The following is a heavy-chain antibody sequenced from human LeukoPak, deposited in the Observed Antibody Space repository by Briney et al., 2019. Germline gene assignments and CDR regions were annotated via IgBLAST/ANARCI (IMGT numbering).Heavy chain of an antibody. Sequence: TGGSLRLSCAASGFTFSSYEMDWVRQAPGKGLEWLSYISGGGDTIYYADSVKGRFTISRDNAKNSLFLQMNSLRAEDTAVYYCASLWGTPPLGYWGQGTLVTVSS. CDR1: GFTFSSYE. CDR3: ASLWGTPPLGY. CDR2: ISGGGDTI. J-gene: IGHJ4*02. V-gene: IGHV3-48*03. D-gene: IGHD3-16*01.